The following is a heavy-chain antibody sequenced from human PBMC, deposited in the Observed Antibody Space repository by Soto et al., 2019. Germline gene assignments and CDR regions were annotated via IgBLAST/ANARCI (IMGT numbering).Heavy chain of an antibody. CDR3: AIGGLYGSGSYYYFDS. D-gene: IGHD3-10*01. Sequence: ASVKVSCKASGYTFTSYGVNWVRQATGQGLEWMGGFDPEDGETIYAQKFQGRVTMTEDTSTDTAYMELSSLRSEDTAVYYCAIGGLYGSGSYYYFDSWGQGTLVTVSS. J-gene: IGHJ4*02. CDR2: FDPEDGET. CDR1: GYTFTSYG. V-gene: IGHV1-24*01.